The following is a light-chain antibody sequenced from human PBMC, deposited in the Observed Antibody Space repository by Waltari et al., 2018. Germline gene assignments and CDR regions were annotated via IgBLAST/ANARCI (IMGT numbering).Light chain of an antibody. V-gene: IGLV3-19*01. CDR2: GQD. CDR3: LSRDTTSTRV. Sequence: SSELTQDPAVSVALGQTVTITCQGDRLRGYYASWYQQRPGQAPILILYGQDNRPSGIPDRFSGSTSGNTASLTITGAQAEDEADYYCLSRDTTSTRVFGGGTRLTV. CDR1: RLRGYY. J-gene: IGLJ3*02.